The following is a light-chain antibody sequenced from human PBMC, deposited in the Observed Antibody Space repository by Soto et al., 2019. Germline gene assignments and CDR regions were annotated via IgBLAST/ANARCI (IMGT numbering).Light chain of an antibody. J-gene: IGLJ2*01. V-gene: IGLV3-21*04. CDR3: QVWDSGSDQVV. CDR2: YDS. Sequence: SYELTQPPSVSVAPGKTARITCGGNNIGSKSVHWYQQKPGQAPVLVIYYDSDRPSGIPERFSGSNSGNTGTLTISRVAAGDEAEYYCQVWDSGSDQVVFGGGTKLTVL. CDR1: NIGSKS.